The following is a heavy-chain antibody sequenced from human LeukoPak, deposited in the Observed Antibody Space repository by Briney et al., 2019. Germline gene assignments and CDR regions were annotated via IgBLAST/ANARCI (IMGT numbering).Heavy chain of an antibody. Sequence: SVKVSCKASGGTFSSYAISWVRQAPGQGLEWMGGIIPIFGTANYAQKFQGRVTITADESTSTAYMELGSLRSEDTAVYYCARSETDDYYYYGMDVWGKGTTVTVSS. CDR3: ARSETDDYYYYGMDV. CDR1: GGTFSSYA. J-gene: IGHJ6*04. CDR2: IIPIFGTA. V-gene: IGHV1-69*13.